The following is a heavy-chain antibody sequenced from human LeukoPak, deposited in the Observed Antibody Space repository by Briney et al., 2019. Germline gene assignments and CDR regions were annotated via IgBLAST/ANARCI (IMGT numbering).Heavy chain of an antibody. D-gene: IGHD1-1*01. CDR3: ARENGLQLSDFGLDAFDI. V-gene: IGHV3-21*01. CDR1: GFTFSSYS. CDR2: ISSSSSYI. J-gene: IGHJ3*02. Sequence: GGSLRLSCAASGFTFSSYSMNWVRQAPGKGLEWVSSISSSSSYIYYADSVEGRFTISRDNAKNSLYLQMNSLRAEDTAVYYCARENGLQLSDFGLDAFDIWGQGTMVTVSS.